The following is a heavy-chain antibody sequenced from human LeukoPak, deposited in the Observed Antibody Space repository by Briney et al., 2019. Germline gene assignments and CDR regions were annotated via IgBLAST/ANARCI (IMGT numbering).Heavy chain of an antibody. Sequence: PSETLSLTCTVSGGSISSYSWTWIRQPPGKGLEWIGSIYYSESTNYNPSLKSRVTISVDTSKNQFSLKLSSVTAADTAVYYCVRDRVLAAFDIWGQGTMVTVSS. CDR1: GGSISSYS. CDR2: IYYSEST. V-gene: IGHV4-59*01. J-gene: IGHJ3*02. CDR3: VRDRVLAAFDI. D-gene: IGHD6-13*01.